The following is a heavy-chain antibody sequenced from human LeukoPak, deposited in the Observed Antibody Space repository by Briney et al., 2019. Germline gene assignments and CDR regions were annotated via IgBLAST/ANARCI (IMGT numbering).Heavy chain of an antibody. CDR2: IVVGSGNT. Sequence: SVKVSCKASGFTFTSSAEQWVRQAREQRLEWIGWIVVGSGNTNYAQKFQERVTITRDMSTSLVYMELSSLRSEDTAVYYCAAEAAYYYDSRDAFDVWGQGTMVTVSS. V-gene: IGHV1-58*01. D-gene: IGHD3-22*01. CDR3: AAEAAYYYDSRDAFDV. CDR1: GFTFTSSA. J-gene: IGHJ3*01.